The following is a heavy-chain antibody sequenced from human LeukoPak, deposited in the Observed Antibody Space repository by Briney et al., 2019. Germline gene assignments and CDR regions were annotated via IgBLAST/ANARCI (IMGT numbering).Heavy chain of an antibody. CDR2: IYYSGST. CDR3: ARPPGFDSSGYEDY. CDR1: GGSISSSSYY. V-gene: IGHV4-39*07. D-gene: IGHD3-22*01. Sequence: SETLSLTCTVSGGSISSSSYYWGWIRQPPGKGLEWIGSIYYSGSTYYNPSLKSRVTISVDTSKNQFSLKLSSVTAADTAVYYCARPPGFDSSGYEDYWGQGTLVTVSS. J-gene: IGHJ4*02.